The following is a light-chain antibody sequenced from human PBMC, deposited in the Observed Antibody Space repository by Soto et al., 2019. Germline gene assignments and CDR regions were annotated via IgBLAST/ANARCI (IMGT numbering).Light chain of an antibody. CDR1: QSVSSSY. CDR2: GAS. CDR3: QQFGSSSWT. Sequence: ESVLTQSPGTLSLSPGEKATLSCRASQSVSSSYLAWYQQKPGQAPRLLIYGASSRATGIPDRFSGSGSGTDFTLTVSRLEPEDFAVDYCQQFGSSSWTFGHGTKVEIK. V-gene: IGKV3-20*01. J-gene: IGKJ1*01.